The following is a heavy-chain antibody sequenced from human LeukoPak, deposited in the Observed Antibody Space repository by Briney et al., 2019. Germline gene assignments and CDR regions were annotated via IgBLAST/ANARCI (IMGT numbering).Heavy chain of an antibody. CDR3: ARATVTTYDAFDI. Sequence: PGGSLRLSCTASGFTFSTYTMNWVRQAPGKGLEWVSSISSSSYYIYYADSVKGRFTISRDYAKNSLYLQMASLTAEDTAVYYCARATVTTYDAFDIWGQGTMVTVSS. CDR2: ISSSSYYI. D-gene: IGHD4-17*01. J-gene: IGHJ3*02. CDR1: GFTFSTYT. V-gene: IGHV3-21*01.